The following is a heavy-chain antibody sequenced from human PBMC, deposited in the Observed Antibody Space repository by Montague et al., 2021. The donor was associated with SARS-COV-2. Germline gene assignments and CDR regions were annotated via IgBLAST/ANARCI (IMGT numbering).Heavy chain of an antibody. V-gene: IGHV4-34*01. CDR1: GGSFRGYY. CDR3: ARRGSSVWVVTVSAELDY. CDR2: INQSGST. J-gene: IGHJ4*02. Sequence: SETLSLTCAVYGGSFRGYYWSWIRQPPEKGLEWIGEINQSGSTNNNPSLKSRVIISVDTSKNQFSLKLSSVTAADTAVYYCARRGSSVWVVTVSAELDYWGQGILVIVSS. D-gene: IGHD3-22*01.